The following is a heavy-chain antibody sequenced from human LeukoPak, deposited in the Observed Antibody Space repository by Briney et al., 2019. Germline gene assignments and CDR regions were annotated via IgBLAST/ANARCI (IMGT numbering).Heavy chain of an antibody. V-gene: IGHV4-39*01. Sequence: SETLSLTCTVSGGSISSSSYYWGWIRQPPGKGLEWIGSIYYSGSTYYNPSLKSRVTISVDTSKNQFSLKLSSVTAADTAVYYCARGNESYDILTGYYFDYWGQGTLVTVSS. CDR3: ARGNESYDILTGYYFDY. CDR1: GGSISSSSYY. CDR2: IYYSGST. D-gene: IGHD3-9*01. J-gene: IGHJ4*02.